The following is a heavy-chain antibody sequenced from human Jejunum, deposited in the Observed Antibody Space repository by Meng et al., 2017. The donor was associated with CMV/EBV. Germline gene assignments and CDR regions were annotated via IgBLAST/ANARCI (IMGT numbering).Heavy chain of an antibody. J-gene: IGHJ4*02. V-gene: IGHV3-23*01. CDR2: LSASGDSK. CDR3: AKDGLEGATRPKYFDS. CDR1: GFAFSTYG. Sequence: EVQLLESGGGFIQPGGSLRLSCAASGFAFSTYGMNWVRQAPGKGLEWVSGLSASGDSKYYADSARGRFTISRDNSKNTLYLQMNSLRAEDTALYYCAKDGLEGATRPKYFDSWGQGIMVTVSA. D-gene: IGHD6-6*01.